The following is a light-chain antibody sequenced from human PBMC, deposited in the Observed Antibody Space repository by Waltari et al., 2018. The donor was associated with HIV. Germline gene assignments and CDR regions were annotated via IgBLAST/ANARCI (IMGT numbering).Light chain of an antibody. Sequence: QSALTQPPPASGSPGQSVTLSCTGTSSDVGGYNYVSWHQQHPGKAPKLMIYDVIKRPSGVPDRFSGSKSGNTASLTVSGLQPEDEADYYCSSHAGSKVVFGGGTRLTVL. V-gene: IGLV2-8*01. J-gene: IGLJ2*01. CDR2: DVI. CDR3: SSHAGSKVV. CDR1: SSDVGGYNY.